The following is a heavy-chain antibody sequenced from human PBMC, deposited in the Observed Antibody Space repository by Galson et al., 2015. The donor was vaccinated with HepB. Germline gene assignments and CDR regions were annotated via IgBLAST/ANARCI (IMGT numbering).Heavy chain of an antibody. J-gene: IGHJ6*03. CDR3: ARAPGIKYYMDV. D-gene: IGHD2-15*01. Sequence: SVKVSCKASGGTFSSYAISWVRQAPGQGLEWMGGIIPIFGTANYAQKFQGRVTITADESTSTAYMELSSLRSEDTAVYYCARAPGIKYYMDVWGKGTTVTVSS. V-gene: IGHV1-69*13. CDR1: GGTFSSYA. CDR2: IIPIFGTA.